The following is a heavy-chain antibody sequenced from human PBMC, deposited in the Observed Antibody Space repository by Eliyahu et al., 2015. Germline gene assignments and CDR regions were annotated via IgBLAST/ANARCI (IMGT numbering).Heavy chain of an antibody. V-gene: IGHV3-9*01. J-gene: IGHJ4*02. CDR1: RFTFHDHA. D-gene: IGHD1-14*01. Sequence: EVQLVQSGGGLVQPGRSLRLACAASRFTFHDHAMHWVRQTPGKGLEWVAGILXDSGLAGYADSVKGRFTISRDIAKNSLYLQMNSLRPEDTALYYCTEDVEPGGAHYWGQGTLVTVSS. CDR2: ILXDSGLA. CDR3: TEDVEPGGAHY.